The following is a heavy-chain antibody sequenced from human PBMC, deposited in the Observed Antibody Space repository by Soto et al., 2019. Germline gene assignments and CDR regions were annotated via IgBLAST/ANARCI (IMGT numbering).Heavy chain of an antibody. CDR3: ARELPTMDV. D-gene: IGHD2-15*01. J-gene: IGHJ6*02. CDR2: IRAYNGNT. V-gene: IGHV1-18*01. Sequence: QVQLVQSGAEVKKPGASVKVSCKASGYTFTSYGISWVRQAPGQGLEWMGWIRAYNGNTSYAQKLQGRVTMTTDTATSTSDMELRSLRSDDTAVYYCARELPTMDVWGQGTTVAVSS. CDR1: GYTFTSYG.